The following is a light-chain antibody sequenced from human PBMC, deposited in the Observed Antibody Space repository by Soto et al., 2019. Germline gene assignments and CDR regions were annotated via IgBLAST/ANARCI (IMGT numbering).Light chain of an antibody. V-gene: IGLV1-40*01. CDR3: QSYDSSLRV. Sequence: QSVLTQPPSVSGAPGQRVTISCTGSSSNIGAGYDVHWYQQLPGTAPKLLIYGNSNRPSGVPDRFSGSKSGTSASLAITGIQAEDEADYYCQSYDSSLRVFGGGPQMTVL. CDR2: GNS. CDR1: SSNIGAGYD. J-gene: IGLJ2*01.